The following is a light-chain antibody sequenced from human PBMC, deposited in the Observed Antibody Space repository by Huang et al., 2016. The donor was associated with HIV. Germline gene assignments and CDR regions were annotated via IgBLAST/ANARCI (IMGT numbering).Light chain of an antibody. J-gene: IGKJ1*01. CDR1: QSVRNY. Sequence: EIVLKQSPATLSLSPGERATLSCRASQSVRNYLAWYQQKPGQAPRLLIYDASNRATGTPARFSGSGSGTDFTLTISSLEPEDFAVYYCQQRSDWPPWTFGQGTKVEIK. V-gene: IGKV3-11*01. CDR2: DAS. CDR3: QQRSDWPPWT.